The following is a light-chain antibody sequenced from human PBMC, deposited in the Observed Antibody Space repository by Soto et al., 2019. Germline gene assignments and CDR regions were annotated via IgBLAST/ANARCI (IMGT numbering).Light chain of an antibody. CDR1: SGHSSYI. J-gene: IGLJ3*02. Sequence: QSVLTQSSSASASLGSSVKLTCTLSSGHSSYIIAWHQQQPGKAPRYLMKLEGSGSYNKGSGVPDRFSGSSSGADRYLTISNLQAEDEADYYCETGDSNTPWVFGGGTKVTVL. V-gene: IGLV4-60*03. CDR3: ETGDSNTPWV. CDR2: LEGSGSY.